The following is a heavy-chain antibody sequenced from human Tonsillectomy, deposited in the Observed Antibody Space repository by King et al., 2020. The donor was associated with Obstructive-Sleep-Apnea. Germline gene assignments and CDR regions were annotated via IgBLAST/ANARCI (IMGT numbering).Heavy chain of an antibody. D-gene: IGHD2-2*01. CDR2: FYYSGST. CDR1: GGSISSGGYS. J-gene: IGHJ4*02. CDR3: ARGGSLPGGNIVVVPAAIF. Sequence: VQLQESGPGLVKPSQTLSLTCAVSGGSISSGGYSWSWIRQPPGKGLEWIGYFYYSGSTYYNPSLKSRVTISVDTSKNQFSLKLNSVTAADTAVYYCARGGSLPGGNIVVVPAAIFWGQGTLVTVSS. V-gene: IGHV4-30-4*07.